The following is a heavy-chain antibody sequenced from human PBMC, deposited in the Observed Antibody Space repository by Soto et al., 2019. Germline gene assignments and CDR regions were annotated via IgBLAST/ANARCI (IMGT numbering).Heavy chain of an antibody. CDR2: VYYSGST. J-gene: IGHJ5*02. Sequence: QVQLQESGPGLVKPSETLSLTCSVSGDSVSSGAYYWSWIRQPPGKGLEWIGYVYYSGSTSYNPSLETGFTISVDTSNNQFSLKLTSVNTAETAINYCERVQRRPSRLDPWGQGTLVTVSS. CDR3: ERVQRRPSRLDP. CDR1: GDSVSSGAYY. V-gene: IGHV4-61*08.